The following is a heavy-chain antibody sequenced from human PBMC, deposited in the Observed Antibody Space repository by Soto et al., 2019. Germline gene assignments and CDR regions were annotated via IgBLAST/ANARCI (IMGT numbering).Heavy chain of an antibody. CDR2: INPNNGDT. Sequence: ASVKVSCKASGYTFTGYYMHWVRQAPGQGLEWMGWINPNNGDTNYAQKLQGRVTMTTDTSTSTAYMELRSLRSDDTAVYYCARDYSSNDAFDIWGQGTMVTVSS. V-gene: IGHV1-2*02. D-gene: IGHD6-13*01. J-gene: IGHJ3*02. CDR3: ARDYSSNDAFDI. CDR1: GYTFTGYY.